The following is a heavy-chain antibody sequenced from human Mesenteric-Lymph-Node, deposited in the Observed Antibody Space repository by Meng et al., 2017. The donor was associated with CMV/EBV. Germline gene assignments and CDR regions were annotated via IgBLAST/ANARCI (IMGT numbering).Heavy chain of an antibody. D-gene: IGHD3-22*01. Sequence: QFQLQASGPGLVKPAETLSLSCMVSGDSISNSPYYWTWIRQPPGKGLEWIGSVHHSGTTYYNPSLKGRLTISVATSANLFSLRLSTVTAADTATYYCARRGNYDSDYSEYWGQGTLVTVSS. V-gene: IGHV4-39*01. CDR3: ARRGNYDSDYSEY. CDR2: VHHSGTT. CDR1: GDSISNSPYY. J-gene: IGHJ4*02.